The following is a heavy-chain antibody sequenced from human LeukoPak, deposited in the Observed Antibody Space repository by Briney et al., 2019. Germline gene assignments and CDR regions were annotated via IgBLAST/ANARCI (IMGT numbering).Heavy chain of an antibody. Sequence: GGSLRLSCAASGFTFRSYGMHWVRQAPGKGLEYVSAITSNGGRTYYANSVKGRFTISRDNSRNTLYLQMGSLRAEDMAVYYCATYYYDRGGSHFHHWGQGTLVTLSS. J-gene: IGHJ1*01. CDR2: ITSNGGRT. V-gene: IGHV3-64*01. D-gene: IGHD3-22*01. CDR1: GFTFRSYG. CDR3: ATYYYDRGGSHFHH.